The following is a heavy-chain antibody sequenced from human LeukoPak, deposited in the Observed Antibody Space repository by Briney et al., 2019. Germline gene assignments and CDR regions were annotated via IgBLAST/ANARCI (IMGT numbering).Heavy chain of an antibody. D-gene: IGHD1-26*01. CDR3: AKDWEYSGSYYFDY. CDR1: GFTFITYA. V-gene: IGHV3-30*02. J-gene: IGHJ4*02. Sequence: GGSLRLSCEASGFTFITYAMSWVRQAPGKGLEWVAFIRYDGSNKYYADSVKGRFTISRDNSKNTLYLQMNSLRAEDTAVYYCAKDWEYSGSYYFDYWGQGTLVTVSS. CDR2: IRYDGSNK.